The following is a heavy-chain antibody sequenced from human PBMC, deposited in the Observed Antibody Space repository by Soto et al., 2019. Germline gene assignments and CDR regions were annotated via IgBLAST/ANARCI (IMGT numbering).Heavy chain of an antibody. V-gene: IGHV3-15*07. CDR2: IKTKTQGETT. CDR1: GFSISSAW. CDR3: TTGSVEGY. J-gene: IGHJ4*02. D-gene: IGHD3-3*01. Sequence: EVQLVESGGCLVKPGGSLRLSCAASGFSISSAWMNWVRQAPGKGLEWVGRIKTKTQGETTDYPAPVKGRFTISRDDSKNTLYLQMNSLKMEDTAVYYCTTGSVEGYWGQGTLVTVSS.